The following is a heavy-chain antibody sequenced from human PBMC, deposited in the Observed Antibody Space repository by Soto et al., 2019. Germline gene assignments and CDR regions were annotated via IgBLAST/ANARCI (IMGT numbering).Heavy chain of an antibody. CDR2: IYYSGST. CDR1: GGSISSYY. D-gene: IGHD6-13*01. J-gene: IGHJ4*02. Sequence: SETLSLTCTVSGGSISSYYWSWIRQPPGKGPEWIGYIYYSGSTNYNPSLKSRVTISVDTSKRQFSLKLSSVTAADTAVYYCAITNKVAATGTVLDSWGQGTLVTVS. V-gene: IGHV4-59*01. CDR3: AITNKVAATGTVLDS.